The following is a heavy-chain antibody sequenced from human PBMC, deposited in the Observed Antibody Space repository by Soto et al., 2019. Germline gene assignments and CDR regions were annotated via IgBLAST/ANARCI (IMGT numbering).Heavy chain of an antibody. D-gene: IGHD5-12*01. J-gene: IGHJ4*02. V-gene: IGHV1-69*05. CDR1: GDSFSNYA. CDR3: ARDGDSGTYEY. Sequence: QVQLVQSGPEVKKPGSSVKVSCKASGDSFSNYAMSWVRQAPGQGLEWMGGIVPIFGTRNYAQKLQGRVTXITXESTSTVYMELSSLTSDDTAVYYCARDGDSGTYEYWGQGTLVTVSS. CDR2: IVPIFGTR.